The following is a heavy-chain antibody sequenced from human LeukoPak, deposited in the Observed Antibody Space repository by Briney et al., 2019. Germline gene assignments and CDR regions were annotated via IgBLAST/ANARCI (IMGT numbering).Heavy chain of an antibody. V-gene: IGHV3-21*01. D-gene: IGHD3-10*01. CDR3: ARDHYGSGSAFDI. CDR1: GFTFSSYS. J-gene: IGHJ3*02. Sequence: GGSLRLSCAASGFTFSSYSVNWVRQAPGKGLEWVSSISSSSSYIYYADSVKGRFTISRDNAKNSLYLQMNSLRAEDTAVYYCARDHYGSGSAFDIWGQGTMVTVSS. CDR2: ISSSSSYI.